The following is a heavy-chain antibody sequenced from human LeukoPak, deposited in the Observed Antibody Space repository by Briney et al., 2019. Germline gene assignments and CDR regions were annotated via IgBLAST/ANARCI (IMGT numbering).Heavy chain of an antibody. V-gene: IGHV1-18*01. CDR1: GYTFTSYG. Sequence: ASVKVSCKASGYTFTSYGISWVRQAPGQGLEWMGWISAYNGNTNYAQKFQGRVTMTRDTSISTAYMELSRLRSDDTAVYYCASGAAADIIFDYWGQGTLVTVSS. J-gene: IGHJ4*02. CDR2: ISAYNGNT. D-gene: IGHD6-13*01. CDR3: ASGAAADIIFDY.